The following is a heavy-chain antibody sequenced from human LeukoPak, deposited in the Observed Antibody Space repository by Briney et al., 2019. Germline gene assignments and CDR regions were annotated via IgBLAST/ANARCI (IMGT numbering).Heavy chain of an antibody. V-gene: IGHV3-7*03. CDR2: IKPDGTTK. J-gene: IGHJ4*02. CDR1: GGSISSTYW. CDR3: ARSIPYGTTWYGRSDY. Sequence: ETLSLTCDVSGGSISSTYWWTWVRQAPGKGLEWVANIKPDGTTKFYVDSVKGRFTISRDNALNSLYLQMNSLRAEDTAIYYCARSIPYGTTWYGRSDYWGQGTLVTVSS. D-gene: IGHD6-13*01.